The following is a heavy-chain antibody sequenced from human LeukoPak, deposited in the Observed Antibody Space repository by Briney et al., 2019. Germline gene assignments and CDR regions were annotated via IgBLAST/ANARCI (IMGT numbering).Heavy chain of an antibody. CDR3: RRVRVLRYCSITGCSRGSWLAP. Sequence: ASVKVSCKASGYTFTGYYMHWVRQAPGQGLEWMGWINPNSGGTNYAQKFQRRVTMTRDTSISTAYMELSRLSSDATAVYYWRRVRVLRYCSITGCSRGSWLAPWGKGTLVTVSS. D-gene: IGHD2-2*01. J-gene: IGHJ5*02. V-gene: IGHV1-2*02. CDR1: GYTFTGYY. CDR2: INPNSGGT.